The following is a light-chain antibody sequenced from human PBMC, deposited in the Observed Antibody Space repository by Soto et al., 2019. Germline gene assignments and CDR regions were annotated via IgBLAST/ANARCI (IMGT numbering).Light chain of an antibody. Sequence: SSELTQPPSVSVAPGKTARITCGGNNIGSKSVHWYQQKPGQAPVLVIYYDSDRPSGIPERFSGSNSGNTATLTISRVEAGDEADYYCQVWDSSSDQPFGGGTKLTVL. J-gene: IGLJ2*01. V-gene: IGLV3-21*04. CDR3: QVWDSSSDQP. CDR1: NIGSKS. CDR2: YDS.